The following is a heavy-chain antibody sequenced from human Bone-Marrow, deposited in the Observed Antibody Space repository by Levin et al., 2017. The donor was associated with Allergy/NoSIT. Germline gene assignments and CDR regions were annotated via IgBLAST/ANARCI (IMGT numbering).Heavy chain of an antibody. CDR2: INHSGST. CDR3: AGQRGRTTGGNYYYYGMDV. V-gene: IGHV4-34*01. J-gene: IGHJ6*02. CDR1: GGSFSGYY. D-gene: IGHD1-1*01. Sequence: SQTLSLTCAVYGGSFSGYYWSWIRQPPGKGLEWIGEINHSGSTNYNPSLKSRVTISVDTSKNQFSLKLSSVTAADTAMYYCAGQRGRTTGGNYYYYGMDVWGQGTTVTVSS.